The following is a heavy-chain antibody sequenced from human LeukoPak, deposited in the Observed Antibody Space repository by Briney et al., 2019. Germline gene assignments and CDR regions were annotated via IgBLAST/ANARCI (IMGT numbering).Heavy chain of an antibody. CDR1: GFTFSSYT. V-gene: IGHV3-7*01. Sequence: GGSLRLSCAASGFTFSSYTMHWVRQAPGKGLEWVANIKQDGSEKYYVDSVKGRFTISRDNAKNSLYLQMNSLRAEDTAVYYCARAGPGYSSGWYDAFDIWGQGTMVTVSS. J-gene: IGHJ3*02. CDR2: IKQDGSEK. D-gene: IGHD6-19*01. CDR3: ARAGPGYSSGWYDAFDI.